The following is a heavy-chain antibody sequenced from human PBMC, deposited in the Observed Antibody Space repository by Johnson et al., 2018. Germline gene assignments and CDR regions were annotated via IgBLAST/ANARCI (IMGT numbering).Heavy chain of an antibody. CDR3: ARSTVGNSFPYYYYVMDV. CDR2: IWDDGSNK. Sequence: VQLVESGGGVVRPGGSLRLSCAASGFSFDDYGMSWVRQAPGKGLEWVAVIWDDGSNKYYADSVKGRFTISRDNSKNTLYLQMKSLRAEDTAVYYCARSTVGNSFPYYYYVMDVWGQGTTVTVSS. CDR1: GFSFDDYG. V-gene: IGHV3-33*08. J-gene: IGHJ6*02. D-gene: IGHD4-23*01.